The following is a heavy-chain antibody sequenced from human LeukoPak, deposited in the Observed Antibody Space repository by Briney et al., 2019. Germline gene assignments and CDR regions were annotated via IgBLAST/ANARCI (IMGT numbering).Heavy chain of an antibody. Sequence: GGSLRLSCAASGFTFSSYDMSWVRQAPGKGLEWVSDISGSGGSTYYADSVKGRFTISRDNSKNTLYLQMNSLRAEDTAVYYCAKVLRYCSSTSCYPDYFDFWGQGTLVTVSS. CDR2: ISGSGGST. CDR3: AKVLRYCSSTSCYPDYFDF. D-gene: IGHD2-2*01. V-gene: IGHV3-23*01. J-gene: IGHJ4*02. CDR1: GFTFSSYD.